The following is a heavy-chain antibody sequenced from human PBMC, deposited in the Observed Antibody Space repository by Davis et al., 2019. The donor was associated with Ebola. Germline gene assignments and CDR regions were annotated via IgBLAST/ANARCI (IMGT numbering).Heavy chain of an antibody. D-gene: IGHD6-19*01. CDR2: INPDGTNV. CDR1: GFTFSDYW. J-gene: IGHJ4*02. Sequence: PGGSLRLSCAASGFTFSDYWMRWVRHTPRRGPEWVSRINPDGTNVGYADFVKGRFTISRDNTKNTLYVQMNSLGADDTALYYCASSVWPHTLAHWGPGTPVTVSS. V-gene: IGHV3-74*01. CDR3: ASSVWPHTLAH.